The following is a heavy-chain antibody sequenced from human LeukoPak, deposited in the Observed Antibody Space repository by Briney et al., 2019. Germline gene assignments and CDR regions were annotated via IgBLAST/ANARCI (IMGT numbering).Heavy chain of an antibody. Sequence: GALRLSCAASGFTFSSYSMNWVRQAPGKGLEWVSSISGSSSYIYYADSVKGRFTISRHNAKNSLYLQMNSLRAEDTAVYYCARVEESASFDPWGQGTLVTVSS. CDR1: GFTFSSYS. J-gene: IGHJ5*02. V-gene: IGHV3-21*01. CDR2: ISGSSSYI. CDR3: ARVEESASFDP. D-gene: IGHD3-3*01.